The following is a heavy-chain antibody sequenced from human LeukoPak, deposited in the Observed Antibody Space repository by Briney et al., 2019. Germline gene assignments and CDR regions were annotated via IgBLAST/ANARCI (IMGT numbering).Heavy chain of an antibody. CDR3: ARDHSDDYGDPFWDY. CDR2: INPSGGST. CDR1: GYTFTSYY. D-gene: IGHD4-17*01. J-gene: IGHJ4*02. V-gene: IGHV1-46*01. Sequence: ASVKVSCKASGYTFTSYYMHWVRQAPGQGLEWMGIINPSGGSTSYAQKFQGRVTMTRDTSTSTVYMELSSLRSEDTAVYYCARDHSDDYGDPFWDYWGQGTLVTVSS.